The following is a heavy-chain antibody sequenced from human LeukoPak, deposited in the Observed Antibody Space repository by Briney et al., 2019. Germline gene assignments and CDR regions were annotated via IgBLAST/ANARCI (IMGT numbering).Heavy chain of an antibody. V-gene: IGHV4-59*01. CDR2: IYDSGSS. Sequence: SETLSFTGTVSTDCITGYYWIRHRQPPGKGLEWIGYIYDSGSSNYNPSLKSRVTISVDTSKNQFSLKVSSVTAADTAVYYCSRTIMGATKRIREVGFDYWGQGTLVTVSS. CDR1: TDCITGYY. CDR3: SRTIMGATKRIREVGFDY. J-gene: IGHJ4*02. D-gene: IGHD1-26*01.